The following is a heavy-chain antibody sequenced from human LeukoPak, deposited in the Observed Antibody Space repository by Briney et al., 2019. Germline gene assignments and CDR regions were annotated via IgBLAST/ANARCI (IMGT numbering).Heavy chain of an antibody. CDR1: GYTFTSYD. CDR3: ARGRVSITIFGVVTVRLYYYYMDV. V-gene: IGHV1-8*01. CDR2: MNPNSGNT. J-gene: IGHJ6*03. Sequence: GASVKVSCKASGYTFTSYDINWVRQATGQGLEWMGWMNPNSGNTGYAQKFQGRVTMTRNTSISTAYMELSSLRSEDTAVYYCARGRVSITIFGVVTVRLYYYYMDVWGKGTTVTVSS. D-gene: IGHD3-3*01.